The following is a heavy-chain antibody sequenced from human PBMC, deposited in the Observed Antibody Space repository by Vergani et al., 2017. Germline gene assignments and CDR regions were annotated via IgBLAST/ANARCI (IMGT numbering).Heavy chain of an antibody. CDR3: ARVDYDFWMGGFDP. Sequence: QVQLQESGPGLVKPSQTLSLTCTVSGGSISSGGYYWSWIRQHPGKGLEWIGYIYYSGSTYYNPSLKSRVTISVDTSKDQFSLKLSSVTAADTAVYYCARVDYDFWMGGFDPWGQGTLVTVSS. CDR1: GGSISSGGYY. D-gene: IGHD3-3*01. J-gene: IGHJ5*02. V-gene: IGHV4-31*03. CDR2: IYYSGST.